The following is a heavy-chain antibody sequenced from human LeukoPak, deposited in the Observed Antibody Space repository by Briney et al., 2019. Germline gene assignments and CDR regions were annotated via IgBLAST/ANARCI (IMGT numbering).Heavy chain of an antibody. CDR2: IYYGGST. CDR1: GGSISSNNYY. CDR3: ARVGSSTNGEIDY. D-gene: IGHD2-2*01. J-gene: IGHJ4*02. Sequence: SETLSLTCTVSGGSISSNNYYWGWIRQPPGKGLEWIGSIYYGGSTHYNPSLKSRVTISVDTSKNQFSLKLSSVTAADTAVYYCARVGSSTNGEIDYWGQGTLVTVSS. V-gene: IGHV4-39*07.